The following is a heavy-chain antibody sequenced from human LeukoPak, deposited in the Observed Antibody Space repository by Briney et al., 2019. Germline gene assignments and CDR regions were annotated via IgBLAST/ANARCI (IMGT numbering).Heavy chain of an antibody. Sequence: ASVKVSCKGSGYTFTSYGISWVRQAPGQGLEWMGWISAYNGNTNYAQKLQGRVTMTTDTSTSTAYMELRSLRSDDTAVYYCARDVYSSGWYGLDYWGQGTLVTVSS. V-gene: IGHV1-18*01. CDR1: GYTFTSYG. CDR2: ISAYNGNT. CDR3: ARDVYSSGWYGLDY. J-gene: IGHJ4*02. D-gene: IGHD6-19*01.